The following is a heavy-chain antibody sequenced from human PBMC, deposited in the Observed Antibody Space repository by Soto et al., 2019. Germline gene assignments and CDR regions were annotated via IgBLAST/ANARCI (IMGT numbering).Heavy chain of an antibody. D-gene: IGHD6-13*01. CDR2: ISYDGRSK. CDR3: ARRQITLPTCGAAAARGGMDA. Sequence: GGSLRLSCAASGFTFSNSAMHWVRQAPGKGLEWVAVISYDGRSKYYADSVKGRFTISRDNSKNTLYLQMSSLRVEDTAVYYCARRQITLPTCGAAAARGGMDAWGQGTTVTVSS. J-gene: IGHJ6*02. V-gene: IGHV3-30*04. CDR1: GFTFSNSA.